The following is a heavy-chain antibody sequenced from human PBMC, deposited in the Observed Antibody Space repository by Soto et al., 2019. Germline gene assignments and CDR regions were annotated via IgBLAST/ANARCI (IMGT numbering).Heavy chain of an antibody. D-gene: IGHD3-3*01. J-gene: IGHJ6*02. V-gene: IGHV3-23*01. CDR3: ARGYYDFWSGYYISPYGMDA. CDR2: ISGSGGST. CDR1: GFTFSSYA. Sequence: GGSLRLSCAASGFTFSSYAMSWVRQAPGKGLEWVSAISGSGGSTYYADSVKGRFTISRDNSKNTLYLQMNGLRAEDTAVYYCARGYYDFWSGYYISPYGMDAWGQGTTVTVSS.